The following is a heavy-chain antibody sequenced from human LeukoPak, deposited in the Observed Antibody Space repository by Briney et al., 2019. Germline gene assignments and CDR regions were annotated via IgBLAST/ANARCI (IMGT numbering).Heavy chain of an antibody. V-gene: IGHV1-2*02. CDR2: INPNSGGT. D-gene: IGHD1-26*01. CDR1: GYTFTGHY. CDR3: ARDGWEGILQNDY. Sequence: GASVKVSCKASGYTFTGHYMHWVRQAPGQGLEWMGWINPNSGGTNYAQKFQGRVTMTRDTSISTAYMELSRLRSDDTAVYYCARDGWEGILQNDYWGQGTLVTVSS. J-gene: IGHJ4*02.